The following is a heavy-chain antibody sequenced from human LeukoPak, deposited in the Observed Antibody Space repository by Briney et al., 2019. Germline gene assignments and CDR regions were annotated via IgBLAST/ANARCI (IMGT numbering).Heavy chain of an antibody. Sequence: SVMVSCKASGGTFSSYAISWVRQAPGQGLEWMGGIIPIFGTANYAQKFQGRVTITADESTSTAYMELSSLRSEDTAVYYCAYGDPFHYYGMDVWGKGTTVTVSS. CDR2: IIPIFGTA. CDR1: GGTFSSYA. J-gene: IGHJ6*04. V-gene: IGHV1-69*01. CDR3: AYGDPFHYYGMDV. D-gene: IGHD4-17*01.